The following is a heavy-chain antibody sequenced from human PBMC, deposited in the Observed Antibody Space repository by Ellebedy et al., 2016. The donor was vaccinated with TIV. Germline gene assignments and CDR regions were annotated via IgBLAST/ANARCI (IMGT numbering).Heavy chain of an antibody. Sequence: GESLKISCAASGFTFNSYAMSWVRQAPGKGLEWVSTISNTGSRTYYADSVEGRFIISRDNSTRTLYLQMNSLRAEDTAVYYCAKGRGGGSDSSAPRYYFDYWGLGTLVTVSS. D-gene: IGHD3-22*01. CDR1: GFTFNSYA. CDR3: AKGRGGGSDSSAPRYYFDY. J-gene: IGHJ4*02. CDR2: ISNTGSRT. V-gene: IGHV3-23*01.